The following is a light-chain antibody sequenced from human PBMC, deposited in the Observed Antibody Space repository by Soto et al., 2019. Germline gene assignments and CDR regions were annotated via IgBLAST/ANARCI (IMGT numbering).Light chain of an antibody. CDR2: GAS. J-gene: IGKJ2*01. CDR1: QSVSSY. CDR3: QQYNSWLYT. Sequence: EIVITQSPGTLSGSPGERVTLSCRASQSVSSYLAWYQQKPGQAPRLIVYGASTRATGVPARFSGSGSGTEFTLTISSLQSEDFAVYYCQQYNSWLYTFGQGTKVEIK. V-gene: IGKV3-15*01.